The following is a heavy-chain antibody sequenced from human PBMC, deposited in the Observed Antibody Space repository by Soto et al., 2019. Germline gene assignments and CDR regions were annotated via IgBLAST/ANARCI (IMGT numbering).Heavy chain of an antibody. D-gene: IGHD4-17*01. CDR1: GFTVSRNH. Sequence: GSLRLSCAVSGFTVSRNHVTWVRQATGQGLQWVSRISNDASTHYVDSVKGRFTISRDNSRNTVFLQMNSLRVEDTAVYYCAGYGGNSVWGQGALVTVSS. V-gene: IGHV3-53*01. J-gene: IGHJ4*02. CDR3: AGYGGNSV. CDR2: ISNDAST.